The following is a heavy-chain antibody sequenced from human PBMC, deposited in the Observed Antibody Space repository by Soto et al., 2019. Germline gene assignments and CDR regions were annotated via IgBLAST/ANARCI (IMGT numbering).Heavy chain of an antibody. D-gene: IGHD1-20*01. CDR1: GGSISSSSYY. CDR3: ASLGITGGVMDV. V-gene: IGHV4-39*01. Sequence: SETLSLTCTVSGGSISSSSYYWGWIRQPPGKGLEWIGSIYYSGSTYYNPSLKSRVTISVDTSKNQFSLKLSSVTAADTAVYYCASLGITGGVMDVWGKGASVTVSS. CDR2: IYYSGST. J-gene: IGHJ6*04.